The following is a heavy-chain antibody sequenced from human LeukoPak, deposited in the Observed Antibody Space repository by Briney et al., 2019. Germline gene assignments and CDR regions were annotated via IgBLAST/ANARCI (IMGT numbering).Heavy chain of an antibody. Sequence: PGRSLRLSCAASGFTFSSYAMHWVRQAPGKGLEWVAVISYDGSNKYYADSVKGRFTISRDNSKNTLYLQMNSLRAEDTAVYYCARTAAIGGAAVPYYFHYWGQGTLVTVSS. CDR1: GFTFSSYA. V-gene: IGHV3-30-3*01. J-gene: IGHJ4*02. CDR2: ISYDGSNK. CDR3: ARTAAIGGAAVPYYFHY. D-gene: IGHD6-25*01.